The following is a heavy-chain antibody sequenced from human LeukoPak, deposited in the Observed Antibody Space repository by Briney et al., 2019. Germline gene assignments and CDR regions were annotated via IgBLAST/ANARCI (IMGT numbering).Heavy chain of an antibody. D-gene: IGHD6-13*01. V-gene: IGHV4-39*01. J-gene: IGHJ4*02. CDR2: IYYSGST. Sequence: SETLSLTCTVSGASFSSSTYYWGWIRQPPGKGLEWIGSIYYSGSTYYNPSLKSRVTMSVDTSKNQFSLKLSSVTAADTAVYYCARHAGGKSATGTRPFDYWGQGTLVTVSS. CDR1: GASFSSSTYY. CDR3: ARHAGGKSATGTRPFDY.